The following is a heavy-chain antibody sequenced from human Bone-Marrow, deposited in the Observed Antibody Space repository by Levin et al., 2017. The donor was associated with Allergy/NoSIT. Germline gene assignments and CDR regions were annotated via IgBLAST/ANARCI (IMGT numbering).Heavy chain of an antibody. Sequence: PGGSLRLSCAASGFRFDNSAMHWVRQAPGKGLEWLAVVSDDGAIKYHAESVTGRFTISRDNSKNTVFLQMDSLTNDDTAVYYCVNGGSYGGYEQDHASWGQGALVTVSS. D-gene: IGHD5-12*01. V-gene: IGHV3-30-3*01. CDR1: GFRFDNSA. J-gene: IGHJ5*02. CDR3: VNGGSYGGYEQDHAS. CDR2: VSDDGAIK.